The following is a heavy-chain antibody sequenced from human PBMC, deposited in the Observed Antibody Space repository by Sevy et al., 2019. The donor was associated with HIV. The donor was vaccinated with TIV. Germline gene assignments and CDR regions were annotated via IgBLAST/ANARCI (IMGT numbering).Heavy chain of an antibody. V-gene: IGHV4-59*01. CDR1: GGSISSYV. J-gene: IGHJ4*02. D-gene: IGHD1-1*01. CDR3: ARASTTRPRVLDY. CDR2: IYFTGNT. Sequence: SETLSLTCSVSGGSISSYVWTWVRRSPGKGLEWIGNIYFTGNTDYSPALKSRVILSLDTSKSQFSLTLKSVTAADTAIYFCARASTTRPRVLDYWGQGTLVTVSS.